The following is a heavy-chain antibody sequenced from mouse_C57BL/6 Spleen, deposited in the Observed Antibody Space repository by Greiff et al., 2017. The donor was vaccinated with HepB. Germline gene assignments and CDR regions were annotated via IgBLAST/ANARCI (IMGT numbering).Heavy chain of an antibody. D-gene: IGHD1-1*01. CDR3: AREGYGRGYYAMDY. CDR1: GYTFTDYY. V-gene: IGHV1-76*01. Sequence: VQLQQSGAELVRPGASVKLSCKASGYTFTDYYINWVKQRPGQGLEWIARIYPGSGNTYYNEKFKGKATLTAEKSSSTAYMQLSSLTSEDSAVYFCAREGYGRGYYAMDYWGQGTSVTVSS. J-gene: IGHJ4*01. CDR2: IYPGSGNT.